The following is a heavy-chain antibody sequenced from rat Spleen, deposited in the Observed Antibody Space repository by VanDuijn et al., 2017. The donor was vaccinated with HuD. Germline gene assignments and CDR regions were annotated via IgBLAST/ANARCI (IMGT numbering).Heavy chain of an antibody. CDR1: GFTFSRYW. CDR2: VSSDGVNT. V-gene: IGHV5-58*01. J-gene: IGHJ2*01. CDR3: AVAGYGY. D-gene: IGHD1-7*01. Sequence: PGKSLKLSCVASGFTFSRYWMYWVRQAPGKGLEWVSSVSSDGVNTYYPDSVKGRFTISRDNAENIVYLQMNSLRCEDTATYYCAVAGYGYWGQGVMVTVSS.